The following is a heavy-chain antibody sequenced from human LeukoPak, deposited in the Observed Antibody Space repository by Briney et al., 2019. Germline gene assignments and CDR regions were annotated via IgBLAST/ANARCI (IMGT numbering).Heavy chain of an antibody. CDR1: GPTFRNAF. Sequence: GGSLILSCAASGPTFRNAFMNWVRQAPGKGLEWVAFIHYDGSEKRYADSLKGRFTISRDNSKNTLYLQMNSLRGEDAAVYYCARNRVGFHYADAFDMWGQGTMVTVSS. D-gene: IGHD5-24*01. V-gene: IGHV3-30*02. CDR3: ARNRVGFHYADAFDM. CDR2: IHYDGSEK. J-gene: IGHJ3*02.